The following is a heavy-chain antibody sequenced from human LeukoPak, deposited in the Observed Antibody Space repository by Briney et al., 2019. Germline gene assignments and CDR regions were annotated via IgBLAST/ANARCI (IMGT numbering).Heavy chain of an antibody. Sequence: GGSLRLSCAASRFIFSNYWMRWVRQAPGKGLEWVANIKQDGREKYYVDSVRGRFTISRDNAKNSLSLQMDSLRAEDTAVYYCARDHYYDSSALFNWFDPWGQGTLVTVSS. J-gene: IGHJ5*02. CDR3: ARDHYYDSSALFNWFDP. D-gene: IGHD3-22*01. V-gene: IGHV3-7*03. CDR1: RFIFSNYW. CDR2: IKQDGREK.